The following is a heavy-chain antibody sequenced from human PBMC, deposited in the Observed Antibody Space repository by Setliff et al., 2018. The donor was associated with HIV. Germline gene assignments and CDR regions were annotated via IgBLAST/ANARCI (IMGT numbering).Heavy chain of an antibody. V-gene: IGHV3-23*01. CDR1: GFTFSIYA. CDR2: TSGSGVGT. CDR3: AKHRDFGSGSYFDH. D-gene: IGHD3-10*01. J-gene: IGHJ4*02. Sequence: GGSLRLSCAAPGFTFSIYAMSWVRQAPGKGLEWVSATSGSGVGTYYADSVKGRFTISRDNSKNTLYLQMNSLRAEDTAVYYCAKHRDFGSGSYFDHWGQGTKVTVSS.